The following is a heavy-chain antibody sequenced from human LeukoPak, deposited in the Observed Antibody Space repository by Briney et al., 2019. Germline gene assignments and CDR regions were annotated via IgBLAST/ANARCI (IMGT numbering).Heavy chain of an antibody. CDR1: GYTFTGYY. D-gene: IGHD3-10*01. J-gene: IGHJ4*02. V-gene: IGHV1-2*02. Sequence: ASVKVSCKASGYTFTGYYMHWVRQAPGQGLEWMGWISPNSGGTNYAQKFQGRVTMTRDTSITTAYMELSSLRSDDTAMYYCARRTGGNYGSYYFDYRGQGTLVTVSS. CDR2: ISPNSGGT. CDR3: ARRTGGNYGSYYFDY.